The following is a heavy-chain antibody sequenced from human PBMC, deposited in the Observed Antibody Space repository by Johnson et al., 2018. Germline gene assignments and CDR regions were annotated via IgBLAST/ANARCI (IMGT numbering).Heavy chain of an antibody. CDR2: IIPIFGTA. CDR3: ARAGIRAAAGTLDAFDI. CDR1: GGTFSSYA. V-gene: IGHV1-69*01. Sequence: QVQLVEAGAEVKKPRFSVKVSCKASGGTFSSYAISWVRQAPGQGLEWMGGIIPIFGTANYAQKCQGRVRITADESTSTAYMELSSLRTEDTAVYSCARAGIRAAAGTLDAFDIWGQGTMVTVSS. J-gene: IGHJ3*02. D-gene: IGHD6-13*01.